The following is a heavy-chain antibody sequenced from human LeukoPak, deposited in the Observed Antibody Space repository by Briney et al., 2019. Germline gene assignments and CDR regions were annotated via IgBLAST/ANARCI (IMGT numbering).Heavy chain of an antibody. Sequence: SETLSLTCSVSGDSISSYYWSWIRQPPGKGLEWIGYIYYSGSTNYNPSLKSRVTISVDASKNQFSLKLSSVTAADTAVYYCARHPGSSWYSFDYWGQGTLVTVSS. CDR2: IYYSGST. J-gene: IGHJ4*02. CDR1: GDSISSYY. CDR3: ARHPGSSWYSFDY. V-gene: IGHV4-59*08. D-gene: IGHD6-13*01.